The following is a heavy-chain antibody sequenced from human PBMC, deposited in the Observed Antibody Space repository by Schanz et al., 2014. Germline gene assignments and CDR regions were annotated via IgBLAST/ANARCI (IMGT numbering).Heavy chain of an antibody. J-gene: IGHJ4*02. CDR1: GGTFSTYT. CDR2: IIPILGIA. V-gene: IGHV1-69*02. D-gene: IGHD6-13*01. CDR3: ASSGAGYSSSWDFDY. Sequence: QVQLVQSGAEVQKPGASVMLSCKASGGTFSTYTISWVRQAPGQGLEWMGRIIPILGIANYAQKFQGRVTNTADKSTSTAYMDLSSLRPEDTAVYYCASSGAGYSSSWDFDYWGQGTLVTVSS.